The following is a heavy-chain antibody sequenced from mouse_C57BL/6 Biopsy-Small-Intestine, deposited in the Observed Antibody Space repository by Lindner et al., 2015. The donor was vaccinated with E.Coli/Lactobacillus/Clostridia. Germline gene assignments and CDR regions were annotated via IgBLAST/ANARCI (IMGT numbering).Heavy chain of an antibody. CDR3: ARYYSEGGLDY. J-gene: IGHJ4*01. CDR2: INPYYGST. D-gene: IGHD2-12*01. V-gene: IGHV1-39*01. Sequence: VQLQESGAELVKPGASVKISCKASGYSFTGYNMNWVKQNHEKSLEWIGNINPYYGSTNYNQKFKGKAILTVDKSSSTAYMQLISLTSEDSAVYYCARYYSEGGLDYWGQGTSVTVSS. CDR1: GYSFTGYN.